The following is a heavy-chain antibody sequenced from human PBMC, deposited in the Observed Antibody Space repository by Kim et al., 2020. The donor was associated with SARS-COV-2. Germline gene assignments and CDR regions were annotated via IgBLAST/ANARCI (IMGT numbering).Heavy chain of an antibody. Sequence: SETLSLTCTVSGGSVSSGSYYWSWIRQPPGKGLEWIGYIYYSGSTNYNPSLKSRVTISVDTSKNQFSLKLSSVTAADTAVYYCARARRCSSTSCYPFFDYWGQGTLVTVSS. V-gene: IGHV4-61*01. CDR3: ARARRCSSTSCYPFFDY. CDR2: IYYSGST. D-gene: IGHD2-2*01. J-gene: IGHJ4*02. CDR1: GGSVSSGSYY.